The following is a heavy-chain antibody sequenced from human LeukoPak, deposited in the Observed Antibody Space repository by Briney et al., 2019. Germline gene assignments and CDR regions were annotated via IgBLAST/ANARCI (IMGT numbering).Heavy chain of an antibody. V-gene: IGHV4-34*01. CDR1: GGSFSGYY. Sequence: PSETLSLTCAVYGGSFSGYYWSWIRQPPGKGLEWIGEINHSGSTNYNPSLKSRVTISVDTSKNQFSLKLSSVTAADTAVYYCARVQMGCSYGSIDYWGQGTLVTVSS. D-gene: IGHD5-18*01. CDR3: ARVQMGCSYGSIDY. CDR2: INHSGST. J-gene: IGHJ4*02.